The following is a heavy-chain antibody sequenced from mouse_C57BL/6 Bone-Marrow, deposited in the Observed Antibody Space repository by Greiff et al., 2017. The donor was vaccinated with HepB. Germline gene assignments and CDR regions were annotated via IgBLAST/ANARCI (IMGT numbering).Heavy chain of an antibody. V-gene: IGHV1-7*01. CDR1: GYTFTSYW. J-gene: IGHJ4*01. CDR2: INPSSGYT. D-gene: IGHD1-1*01. Sequence: QVQLQQSGAELAKPGASVKLSCKASGYTFTSYWMHWVKQRPGQALEWIGYINPSSGYTKYNQKFKDKATLTADKSSSTAYMQLSSLTYEDSAVYYCAREGVYYYGSSPCYAMDYWGQGTSVTVSS. CDR3: AREGVYYYGSSPCYAMDY.